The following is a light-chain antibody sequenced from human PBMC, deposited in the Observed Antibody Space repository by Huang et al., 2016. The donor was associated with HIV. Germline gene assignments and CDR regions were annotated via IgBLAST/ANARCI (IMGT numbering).Light chain of an antibody. Sequence: DVQMAQSPPTLSASVGDRVTITCWASQNVGTWLAWYQEKPGKAPKLLISEASTLESGVPSTFSGSGFGTEFTLTITNLQPDNFATYYCQQYNSYPWTFGQGTKVEI. J-gene: IGKJ1*01. CDR3: QQYNSYPWT. V-gene: IGKV1-5*01. CDR1: QNVGTW. CDR2: EAS.